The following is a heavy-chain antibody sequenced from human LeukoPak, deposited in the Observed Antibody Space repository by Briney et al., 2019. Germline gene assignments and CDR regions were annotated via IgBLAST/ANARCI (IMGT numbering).Heavy chain of an antibody. D-gene: IGHD6-13*01. CDR3: VRDQGGSWFYYGLDD. V-gene: IGHV3-7*01. Sequence: GRSLRLSCAASGFTYGTYWMNWVRQAPGKGLEGVANIKQDGSQQFYVDSVRGRFTISRDNARSSLYLEMNRLSVEDTAVYYCVRDQGGSWFYYGLDDWGQGTTVTVSS. J-gene: IGHJ6*02. CDR1: GFTYGTYW. CDR2: IKQDGSQQ.